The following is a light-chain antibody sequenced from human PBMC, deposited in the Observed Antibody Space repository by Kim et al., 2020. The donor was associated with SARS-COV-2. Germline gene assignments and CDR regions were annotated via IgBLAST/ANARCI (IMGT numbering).Light chain of an antibody. CDR2: GGS. V-gene: IGKV3-20*01. CDR3: QQYANSPVT. J-gene: IGKJ5*01. Sequence: SPGERATLSCRASQSVSSSYLAWYQQRPGQAPRLLIYGGSSRATGIPDRFSGSGSGTDFTLAISRLEPEDFAVYSCQQYANSPVTFGQGTRLEIK. CDR1: QSVSSSY.